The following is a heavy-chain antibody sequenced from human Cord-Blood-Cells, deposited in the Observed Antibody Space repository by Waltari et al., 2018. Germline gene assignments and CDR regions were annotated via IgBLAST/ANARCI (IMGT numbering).Heavy chain of an antibody. J-gene: IGHJ6*03. CDR3: ASVLLWFGELPHYYEYYMDD. CDR2: IILIVVTA. D-gene: IGHD3-10*01. Sequence: QVQLLQSGAEVKKPGSSVKVSCKASGGTFSSYAISWVRQAPGQGLEWMGGIILIVVTANYAQKFQGRFTITADESTSTAYRELSSLRSEDTDVYYWASVLLWFGELPHYYEYYMDDWGKGTTVTVSS. CDR1: GGTFSSYA. V-gene: IGHV1-69*01.